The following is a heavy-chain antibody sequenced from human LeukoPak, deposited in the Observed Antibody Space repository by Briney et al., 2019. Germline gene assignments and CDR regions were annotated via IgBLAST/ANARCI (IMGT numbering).Heavy chain of an antibody. J-gene: IGHJ4*02. D-gene: IGHD2-21*02. CDR2: IRSKANSYAT. Sequence: GGSLRLSCAASGFTYSGSAMHWVRQASGKGLEWVGRIRSKANSYATAYAASVKGRFTISRDDSKNTAYLQMNSLKTEDTAVYYCTAIVVVTASGRWGQGTLVTVSS. CDR3: TAIVVVTASGR. CDR1: GFTYSGSA. V-gene: IGHV3-73*01.